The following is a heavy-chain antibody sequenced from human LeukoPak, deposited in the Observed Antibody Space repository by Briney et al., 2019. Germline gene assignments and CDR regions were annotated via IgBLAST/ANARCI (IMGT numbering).Heavy chain of an antibody. J-gene: IGHJ5*02. D-gene: IGHD4-17*01. CDR1: GGSISSYY. Sequence: SETLSLTCTVSGGSISSYYWSWIRQPPGKGLEWIGYIYYSGNTNYNPSLKSRVTISVDTSKNQFSLKLSSVTAADTAVYYCASFPPTTVTTLGWFDPWGQGTLVTVSS. CDR3: ASFPPTTVTTLGWFDP. CDR2: IYYSGNT. V-gene: IGHV4-59*08.